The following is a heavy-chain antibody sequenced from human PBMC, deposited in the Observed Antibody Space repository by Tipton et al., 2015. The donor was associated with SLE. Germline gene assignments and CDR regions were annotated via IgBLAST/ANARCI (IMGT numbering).Heavy chain of an antibody. CDR2: INHSGST. J-gene: IGHJ4*02. Sequence: TLSLTCTVSGGSISSSSYYWGWIRQPPGKGLEWIGEINHSGSTNYNPSLKSRVTISVDTSKNQFSLKLSSVTAADTAVYYCAVTYDILTGLDYWGQGTLVTVSS. CDR1: GGSISSSSYY. V-gene: IGHV4-39*07. D-gene: IGHD3-9*01. CDR3: AVTYDILTGLDY.